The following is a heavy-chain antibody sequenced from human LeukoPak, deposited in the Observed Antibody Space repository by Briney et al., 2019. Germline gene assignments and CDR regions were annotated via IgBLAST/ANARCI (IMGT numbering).Heavy chain of an antibody. V-gene: IGHV3-23*01. D-gene: IGHD6-13*01. J-gene: IGHJ4*02. CDR1: GFTFSSYA. Sequence: PGGSLRLSCAASGFTFSSYAMSWVRQAPGKGLEWVSAISGSGGSTYYADSVKGRFTISRDNSKNTLYLQMNSLRAEDTAVYYCAKDQTIAAAGTTVHFDYWGQGTLVTVSS. CDR3: AKDQTIAAAGTTVHFDY. CDR2: ISGSGGST.